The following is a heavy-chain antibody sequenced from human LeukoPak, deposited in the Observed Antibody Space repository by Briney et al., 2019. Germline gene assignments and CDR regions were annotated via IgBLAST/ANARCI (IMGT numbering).Heavy chain of an antibody. CDR3: ARIQVVPAADEEAIAFDV. CDR1: GYTFTSYY. D-gene: IGHD2-2*01. V-gene: IGHV1-46*01. J-gene: IGHJ3*01. Sequence: ASVQVSCKASGYTFTSYYMHWVRQAPGQGLEWMGIINPSGGSTSYAQKFQGRVTMTRDTSTSTVYMELSSLRSEDTAVYYCARIQVVPAADEEAIAFDVWGQGTMVTVSS. CDR2: INPSGGST.